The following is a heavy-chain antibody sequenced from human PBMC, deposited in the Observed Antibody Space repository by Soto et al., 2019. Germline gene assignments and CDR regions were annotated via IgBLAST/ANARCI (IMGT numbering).Heavy chain of an antibody. J-gene: IGHJ5*02. CDR1: GRSISEINSY. CDR3: ARPEGAYGSGYSWFDP. Sequence: SETLSLTCSVSGRSISEINSYWGWIRQTPGEGLEWIGTIHHTGSTYYNPSLKSRVIISLDTSKNQFSLKLSSVTAADTALYYCARPEGAYGSGYSWFDPWGQGTRVTVSS. D-gene: IGHD4-17*01. V-gene: IGHV4-39*01. CDR2: IHHTGST.